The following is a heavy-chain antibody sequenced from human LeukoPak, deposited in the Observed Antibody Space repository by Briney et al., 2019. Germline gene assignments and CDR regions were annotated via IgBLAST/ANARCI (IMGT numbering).Heavy chain of an antibody. CDR1: GGSISGYY. J-gene: IGHJ3*02. CDR3: ASAIAAAATYAFDI. V-gene: IGHV4-59*01. D-gene: IGHD6-13*01. Sequence: PSETLSLTCTVSGGSISGYYWSWIRQPPGKGLEWIGYIHYSGSTNSNPSLKSRVTISIDTSKNQFSLKLSSVTAADTAVYYCASAIAAAATYAFDIWGQGTMVTVSS. CDR2: IHYSGST.